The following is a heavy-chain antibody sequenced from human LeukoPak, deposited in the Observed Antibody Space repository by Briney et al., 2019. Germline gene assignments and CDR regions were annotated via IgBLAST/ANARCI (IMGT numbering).Heavy chain of an antibody. CDR3: AREGYDFWSGRSDEVRGYYFDY. J-gene: IGHJ4*02. Sequence: GASVEVSCTASGGTFNSYAISWVRQAPGQGLEWMGGIIPIFGTANYAQKFQGRVTITTDESTSTAYMELSSLRSEDTAVYYCAREGYDFWSGRSDEVRGYYFDYWGQGTLVTVSS. CDR2: IIPIFGTA. V-gene: IGHV1-69*05. D-gene: IGHD3-3*01. CDR1: GGTFNSYA.